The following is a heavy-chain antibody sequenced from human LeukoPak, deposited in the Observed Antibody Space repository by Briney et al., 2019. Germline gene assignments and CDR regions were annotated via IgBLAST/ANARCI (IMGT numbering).Heavy chain of an antibody. D-gene: IGHD3-22*01. CDR2: IIPIFGTA. J-gene: IGHJ4*02. CDR1: GYTFTSYG. V-gene: IGHV1-69*13. CDR3: ARDLLYSGYYRHNFDY. Sequence: SVKVSCKASGYTFTSYGISWVRQAPGQGLEWMGGIIPIFGTANYAQKFQGRVTITADESTSTAYMELSSLRSEDTAVYYCARDLLYSGYYRHNFDYWGQGTLVTVSS.